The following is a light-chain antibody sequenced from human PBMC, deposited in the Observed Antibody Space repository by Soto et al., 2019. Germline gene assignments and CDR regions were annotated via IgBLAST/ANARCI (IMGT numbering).Light chain of an antibody. J-gene: IGKJ1*01. CDR1: QSINRW. CDR3: QQYHRSPWT. CDR2: DVS. Sequence: DIQMTQSPSTLSASVGDRVTITCRASQSINRWLAWYQQKPGKAPKLLIYDVSNLESGVPSRFSGSGSGTAFTLTITSLQPDDFAPFFCQQYHRSPWTFGQGTKVEIK. V-gene: IGKV1-5*01.